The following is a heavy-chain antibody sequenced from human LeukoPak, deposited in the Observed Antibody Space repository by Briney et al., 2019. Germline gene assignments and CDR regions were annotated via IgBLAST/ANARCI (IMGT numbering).Heavy chain of an antibody. CDR1: GGSFSGYY. CDR3: ARRIVGATSGMDV. CDR2: INHSGST. Sequence: SETLSLTCAVYGGSFSGYYWSWIRQPPGKGLEWIGEINHSGSTNYNPSLKSRVTISVDTSKNQFSLKLRSVTAADTAVYYCARRIVGATSGMDVWGQGTTVTVSS. D-gene: IGHD1-26*01. V-gene: IGHV4-34*01. J-gene: IGHJ6*02.